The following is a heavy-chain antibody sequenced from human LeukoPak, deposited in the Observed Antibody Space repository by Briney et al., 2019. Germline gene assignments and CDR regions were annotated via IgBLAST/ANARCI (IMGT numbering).Heavy chain of an antibody. CDR3: AKHIAAAGPNFDY. CDR1: GFTFSSYA. V-gene: IGHV3-23*01. J-gene: IGHJ4*02. D-gene: IGHD6-13*01. CDR2: ISGSGGST. Sequence: TGGSLRLSCAASGFTFSSYAMSWVRQAPGKGLEWVSAISGSGGSTYYADSVKGRFTISRDNSKNTLYLQMSSLRAEDTAVYYCAKHIAAAGPNFDYWGQGTLVTVSS.